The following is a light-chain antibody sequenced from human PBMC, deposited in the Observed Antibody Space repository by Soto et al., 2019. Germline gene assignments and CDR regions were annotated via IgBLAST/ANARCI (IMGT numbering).Light chain of an antibody. Sequence: DIQMTQSPSSLSASVGDRVTITCRASQSIDRYLNWYQQKPGTAPKLLISGASSLRSGVPSRFSGSGSGTDFTLTISSLQPEDFATYYCQQSYSTPRFGQGTKVEIK. J-gene: IGKJ1*01. CDR2: GAS. CDR3: QQSYSTPR. CDR1: QSIDRY. V-gene: IGKV1-39*01.